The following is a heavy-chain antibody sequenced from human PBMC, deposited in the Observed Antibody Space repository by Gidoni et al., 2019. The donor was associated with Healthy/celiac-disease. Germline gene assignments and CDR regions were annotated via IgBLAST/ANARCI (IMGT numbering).Heavy chain of an antibody. CDR2: INHSGST. D-gene: IGHD2-15*01. V-gene: IGHV4-34*01. CDR1: GGSFSGYY. Sequence: QVQLQQWGAGLLKPSETLSLTCAVYGGSFSGYYWSWIRQPPGKGLEWIGEINHSGSTNYNPSLKSRGTISVDTSKNQFSLKLSSVTAADTAVYYCARGRGIVVVVAATDYYGMDVWGQGTTVTVSS. CDR3: ARGRGIVVVVAATDYYGMDV. J-gene: IGHJ6*02.